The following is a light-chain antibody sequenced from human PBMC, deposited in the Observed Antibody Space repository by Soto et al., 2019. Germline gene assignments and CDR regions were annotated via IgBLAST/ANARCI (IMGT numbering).Light chain of an antibody. V-gene: IGKV1-5*03. CDR3: QQSYSTPHFT. Sequence: DIQMTQSPSTLSASVGDRVTITCRASQSISSWLAWYQQKPGKAPKLLIYKASSLESGVPSRFSGSGSGTEFTLTITSLQPEDFGTYYCQQSYSTPHFTFGPGTKVEIK. CDR2: KAS. CDR1: QSISSW. J-gene: IGKJ3*01.